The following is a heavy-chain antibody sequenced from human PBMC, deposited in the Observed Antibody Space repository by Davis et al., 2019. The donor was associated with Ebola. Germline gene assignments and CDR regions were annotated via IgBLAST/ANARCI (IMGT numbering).Heavy chain of an antibody. CDR2: ITYDGSNK. CDR1: GFTFSSYA. CDR3: ARAPTYSSSWYYYYGMDV. D-gene: IGHD6-13*01. Sequence: GESLKISRAASGFTFSSYAMHWVRQAPGKGLEWVAGITYDGSNKYYADSVKGRFTISRDNSKNTLYLQMNSLRAEDTAVYYCARAPTYSSSWYYYYGMDVWGQGTTVTVSS. J-gene: IGHJ6*02. V-gene: IGHV3-30-3*01.